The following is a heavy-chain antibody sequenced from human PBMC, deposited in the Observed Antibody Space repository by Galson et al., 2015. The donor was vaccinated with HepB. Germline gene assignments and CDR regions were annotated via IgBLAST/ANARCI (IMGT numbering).Heavy chain of an antibody. CDR1: GFTFSSYA. V-gene: IGHV3-23*01. J-gene: IGHJ5*02. CDR3: AKDGDPYQLLGNWFDP. Sequence: SLRLSCAASGFTFSSYAMSWVRQAPGKGLEWVSAISGSGGSTYYADSVKGRFTISRDNSKNTLYLQMNSLRAEDTAVYYCAKDGDPYQLLGNWFDPWGQGTLVTVSS. D-gene: IGHD2-2*01. CDR2: ISGSGGST.